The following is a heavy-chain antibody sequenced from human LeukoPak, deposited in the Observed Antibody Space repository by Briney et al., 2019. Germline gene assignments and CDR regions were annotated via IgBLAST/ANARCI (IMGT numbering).Heavy chain of an antibody. J-gene: IGHJ4*02. V-gene: IGHV4-39*01. CDR3: SRGDDSYKQGNF. D-gene: IGHD5-24*01. CDR2: LHYSGTP. CDR1: DDSMSTNSYY. Sequence: SETLTLTCTVSDDSMSTNSYYWTWIRQPPGKGLEWVASLHYSGTPYYSPSLSSRISILVDTSKRQFSLQVRSVNASDTAMYYCSRGDDSYKQGNFWGQGTLVTVSS.